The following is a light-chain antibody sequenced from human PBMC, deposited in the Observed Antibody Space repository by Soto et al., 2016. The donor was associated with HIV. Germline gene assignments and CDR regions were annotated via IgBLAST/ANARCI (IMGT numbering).Light chain of an antibody. Sequence: SYDLTQPPSVSVSPGQTAIITCSGDKLGDKYVCWYQQKPGQPPVLVIYQDTKRPSGIPERFSGSNSGNTATLTISGTQAMDEADYYCQAWDSTTGVFGGGTKLTVL. J-gene: IGLJ3*02. CDR3: QAWDSTTGV. CDR2: QDT. V-gene: IGLV3-1*01. CDR1: KLGDKY.